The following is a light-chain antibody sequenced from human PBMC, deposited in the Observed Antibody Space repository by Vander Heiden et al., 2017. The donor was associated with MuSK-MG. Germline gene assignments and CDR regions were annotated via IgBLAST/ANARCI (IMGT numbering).Light chain of an antibody. CDR1: QSFSSSN. J-gene: IGKJ2*04. CDR3: QQYGSSRS. V-gene: IGKV3-20*01. CDR2: GTS. Sequence: EIVLTQSPGTLSLSPGEGATLSCRASQSFSSSNLAWYQQRPGQAPRLLIYGTSSRATGIPDRFSGSGSRTDFTLTISSLEPEDFAVYYCQQYGSSRSFGQGTKLEIK.